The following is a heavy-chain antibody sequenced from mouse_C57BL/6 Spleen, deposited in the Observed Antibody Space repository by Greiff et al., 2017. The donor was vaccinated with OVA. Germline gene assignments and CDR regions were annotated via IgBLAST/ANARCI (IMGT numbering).Heavy chain of an antibody. CDR3: ARKNYYGRGYFDV. CDR1: GYTFTDYN. V-gene: IGHV1-22*01. J-gene: IGHJ1*03. Sequence: VQLQQSGPELVKPGASVKMSCKASGYTFTDYNMHWVKQSHGKSLEWIGYINPNNGGTSYNQKFKGKATLTVNKSSSTAYMELRSLTSEDSAVYYCARKNYYGRGYFDVWGTGTTVTVSS. D-gene: IGHD1-1*01. CDR2: INPNNGGT.